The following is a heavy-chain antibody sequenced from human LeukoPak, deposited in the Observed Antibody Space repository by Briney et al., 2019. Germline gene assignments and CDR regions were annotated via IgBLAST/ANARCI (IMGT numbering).Heavy chain of an antibody. V-gene: IGHV4-59*01. CDR3: ARESSGWYPVEY. D-gene: IGHD6-19*01. CDR1: ADSISSYY. J-gene: IGHJ4*02. CDR2: IYYSGST. Sequence: SETLSLTCTVSADSISSYYWSWIRPPPGQGLGWIGYIYYSGSTYYNASLRSRVTISVDTSKNQFSLKLSSVTAADTAVYYCARESSGWYPVEYWGQGTLVTVSS.